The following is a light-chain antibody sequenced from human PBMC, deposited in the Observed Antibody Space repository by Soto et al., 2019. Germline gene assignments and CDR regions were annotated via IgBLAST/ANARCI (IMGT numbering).Light chain of an antibody. J-gene: IGKJ1*01. V-gene: IGKV1-5*01. Sequence: DIQMTQSASTLSASVGDRVTITCRASQSISSWLAWYQQKPGKAPKLLIFDASSLESGTPSRFSGRRSGTEFTLTISSLQPDDFATYYCQQYNSYSWTFGQGTKVDIK. CDR3: QQYNSYSWT. CDR2: DAS. CDR1: QSISSW.